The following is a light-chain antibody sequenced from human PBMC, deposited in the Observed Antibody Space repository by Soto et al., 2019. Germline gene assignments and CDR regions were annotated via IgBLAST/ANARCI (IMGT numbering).Light chain of an antibody. CDR2: EGS. Sequence: QSALTQPASVSGSPGQSITISCTGTSSDVGSYNLVSWYQQHPGKAPKLMIYEGSKRPSGVSNRFSGSKSGNTASLTISGLQADDEADYYCCSYAGSSTYVVFCGGTKLTVL. J-gene: IGLJ2*01. CDR3: CSYAGSSTYVV. CDR1: SSDVGSYNL. V-gene: IGLV2-23*01.